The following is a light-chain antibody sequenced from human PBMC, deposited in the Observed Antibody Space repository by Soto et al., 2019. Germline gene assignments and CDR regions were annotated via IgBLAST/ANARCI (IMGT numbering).Light chain of an antibody. Sequence: AIQLTQSPSSLSASVGDRVTITCRASQGVSLSIAWYQQTPGRAPKLLIYDASALASGVPSRFSACGSGTDFVLTISSLQPEDFATYFCQQFEIYPITFGQGTRLEI. CDR1: QGVSLS. J-gene: IGKJ5*01. CDR3: QQFEIYPIT. CDR2: DAS. V-gene: IGKV1-13*02.